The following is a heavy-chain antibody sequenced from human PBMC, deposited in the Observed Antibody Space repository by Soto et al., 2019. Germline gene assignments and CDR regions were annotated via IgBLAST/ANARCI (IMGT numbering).Heavy chain of an antibody. Sequence: SETLSLTCAVSGGSISSSNWWSWVRQPPGKGLEWIGEIYHSGSTNYNPSLKSRVTISVDKSKNQFSLKLSSVTAADTAVYYCASVLCGGGSGYEEPQFDPWGQGTLVTVSS. J-gene: IGHJ5*02. V-gene: IGHV4-4*02. D-gene: IGHD2-15*01. CDR3: ASVLCGGGSGYEEPQFDP. CDR1: GGSISSSNW. CDR2: IYHSGST.